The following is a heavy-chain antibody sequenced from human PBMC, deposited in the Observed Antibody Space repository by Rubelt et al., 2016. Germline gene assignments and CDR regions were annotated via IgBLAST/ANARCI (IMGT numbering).Heavy chain of an antibody. V-gene: IGHV4-34*01. CDR1: GGSFSGYY. CDR3: VRAHQLPLFDP. J-gene: IGHJ5*02. D-gene: IGHD2-2*01. Sequence: QVQLQQWCAGLLKPSETLSLTCAVYGGSFSGYYWSWIRQPPGKGLEWIGEINHSGSTNYNPSLKSRVTISGDTSKNQFSLKLGSVTAADTAVYYCVRAHQLPLFDPWGQGTLVTVSS. CDR2: INHSGST.